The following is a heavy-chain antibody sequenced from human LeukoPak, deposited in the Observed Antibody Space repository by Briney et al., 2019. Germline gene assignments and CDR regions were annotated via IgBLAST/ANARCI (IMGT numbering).Heavy chain of an antibody. D-gene: IGHD4-17*01. J-gene: IGHJ5*02. CDR3: ARGGDYAPFDP. V-gene: IGHV3-48*01. CDR2: ISSSSTI. CDR1: GFTFSSYS. Sequence: PGRSLRLSCAASGFTFSSYSMNWVRQAPGKGLEWVSYISSSSTIYYADSVKGRFTISRDNAKNSLYLQMNSLRAEDTAVYYCARGGDYAPFDPWGQGTLVTVSS.